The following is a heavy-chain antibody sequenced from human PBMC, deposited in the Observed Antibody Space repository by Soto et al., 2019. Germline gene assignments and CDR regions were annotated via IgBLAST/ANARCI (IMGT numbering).Heavy chain of an antibody. D-gene: IGHD1-26*01. J-gene: IGHJ4*02. CDR1: GFTFSSYW. V-gene: IGHV3-7*04. Sequence: EVQLVESGGGLVQPGGSLRLSCAASGFTFSSYWMSWVRQAPGKGLEWVANIKGDGTEIYYVDSVKGRFTISRDNAKNSLYLQMNSLRAEDTAVYYGARLVSAAANDYWGQGALVTVSS. CDR3: ARLVSAAANDY. CDR2: IKGDGTEI.